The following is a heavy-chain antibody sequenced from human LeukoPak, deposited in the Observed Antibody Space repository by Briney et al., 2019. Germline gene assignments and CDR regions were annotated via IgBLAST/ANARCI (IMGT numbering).Heavy chain of an antibody. J-gene: IGHJ4*02. D-gene: IGHD4-17*01. Sequence: GGSLRLSCAASGFTVSTNYMSWVRQAPGKGLEWVSLIYSGGSTYYADSVKGRFTISRDNSKNTLYLQMNSLRAEDTAVYYCVRGDYGDYTLFDYWGQGTLVTVSS. CDR1: GFTVSTNY. V-gene: IGHV3-53*01. CDR3: VRGDYGDYTLFDY. CDR2: IYSGGST.